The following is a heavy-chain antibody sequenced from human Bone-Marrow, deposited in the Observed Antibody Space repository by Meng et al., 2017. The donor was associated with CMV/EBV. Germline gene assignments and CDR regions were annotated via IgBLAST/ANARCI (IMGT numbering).Heavy chain of an antibody. D-gene: IGHD6-6*01. CDR1: GGSISSSSYY. CDR2: IYYSGST. V-gene: IGHV4-39*07. J-gene: IGHJ6*02. Sequence: SETLSLTCTVSGGSISSSSYYWGWIRQPPGKGLEWIGSIYYSGSTYYNPSLKSRVTISVDTSKNQFSLKLSSVTAADTAVYYCARGRSIAARRSHYYGMDVWGQRTTVTVSS. CDR3: ARGRSIAARRSHYYGMDV.